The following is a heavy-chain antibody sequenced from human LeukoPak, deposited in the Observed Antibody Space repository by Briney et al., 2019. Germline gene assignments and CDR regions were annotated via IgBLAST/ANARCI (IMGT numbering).Heavy chain of an antibody. CDR3: ARDINGYYYDSHGYYPTDL. Sequence: ASVKVSCKASGYTFTSYDINWVRQATGQGLEWMGWMNPNSGNTGYAQKFQGRVTMTRNTSISTAYMELSSLRSDDTAVYYCARDINGYYYDSHGYYPTDLWGQGTLVTVSS. CDR2: MNPNSGNT. J-gene: IGHJ5*02. V-gene: IGHV1-8*01. D-gene: IGHD3-22*01. CDR1: GYTFTSYD.